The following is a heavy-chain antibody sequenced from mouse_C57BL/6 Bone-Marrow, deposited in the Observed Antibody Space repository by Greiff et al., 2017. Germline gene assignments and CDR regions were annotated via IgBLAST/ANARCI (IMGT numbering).Heavy chain of an antibody. CDR1: GFNIKDDY. Sequence: VQLKQSGAELVRPGASVKLSCTASGFNIKDDYMHWVKQRPEQGLEWIGWLDPENGNTEYASKFQGKATITADTSSNTAYLQLSRLTSEDTAVYYCTTEGVTTVVDYWGQGTTLTVSS. V-gene: IGHV14-4*01. CDR2: LDPENGNT. CDR3: TTEGVTTVVDY. J-gene: IGHJ2*01. D-gene: IGHD1-1*01.